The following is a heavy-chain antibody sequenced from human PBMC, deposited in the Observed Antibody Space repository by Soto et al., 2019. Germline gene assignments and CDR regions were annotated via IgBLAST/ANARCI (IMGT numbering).Heavy chain of an antibody. V-gene: IGHV1-24*01. CDR3: ATDPVRGNGMDV. J-gene: IGHJ6*04. CDR1: GYTLTELS. D-gene: IGHD1-26*01. Sequence: ASVKVSCKGSGYTLTELSMHWVRQAPGKGLEWMGGFDPEDGETIYAQKFQGRVTMTEDTSTDTAYMELSSLRSEDTAVYYCATDPVRGNGMDVWGKGTMVTVSS. CDR2: FDPEDGET.